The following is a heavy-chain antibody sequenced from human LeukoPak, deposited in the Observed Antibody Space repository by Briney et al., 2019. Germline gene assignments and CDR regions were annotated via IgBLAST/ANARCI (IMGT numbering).Heavy chain of an antibody. Sequence: SVNVSCKASGGTFSSYAISWVRQATGQGLERMGGIIPIFGTANYAQKFQGRVTITADESTSTAYMELSSLRSEDTAVYYCARDQGYYYDSSGYLDYWGQGTLVTVSS. CDR2: IIPIFGTA. V-gene: IGHV1-69*13. J-gene: IGHJ4*02. CDR1: GGTFSSYA. D-gene: IGHD3-22*01. CDR3: ARDQGYYYDSSGYLDY.